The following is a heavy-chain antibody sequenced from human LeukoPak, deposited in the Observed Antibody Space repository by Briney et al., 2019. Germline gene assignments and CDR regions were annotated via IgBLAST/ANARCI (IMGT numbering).Heavy chain of an antibody. V-gene: IGHV4-59*08. D-gene: IGHD2-15*01. CDR1: GGSISNYY. CDR3: VRRGYCTGAICYSFDS. Sequence: SETLSLTCTVSGGSISNYYWSWIRQPPGEGLEWIGYIFYSGSTNYNPSVKSRVTISVDTSKNQFSLKLSSVTAADTAVYYCVRRGYCTGAICYSFDSWGQGTLVTVSS. CDR2: IFYSGST. J-gene: IGHJ4*02.